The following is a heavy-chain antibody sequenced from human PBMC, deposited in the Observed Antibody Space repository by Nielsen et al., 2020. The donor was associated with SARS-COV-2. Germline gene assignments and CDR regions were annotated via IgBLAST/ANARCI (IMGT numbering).Heavy chain of an antibody. Sequence: WVRQAPGRGLEWMGWISAYNGNTNYAQKLQGRVTMTTDTSTSTAYMELRSLRSDDTAVYYCATPKDIVVVPAAMGYGMDVWGQGTTVTVSS. V-gene: IGHV1-18*01. D-gene: IGHD2-2*01. CDR3: ATPKDIVVVPAAMGYGMDV. J-gene: IGHJ6*02. CDR2: ISAYNGNT.